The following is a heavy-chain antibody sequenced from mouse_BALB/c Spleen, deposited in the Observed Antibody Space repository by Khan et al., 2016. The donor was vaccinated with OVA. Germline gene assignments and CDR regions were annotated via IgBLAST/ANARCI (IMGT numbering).Heavy chain of an antibody. Sequence: QIQLVQSGAELARPGDSVKMSCKASGYTFTSYTMYWVQQRPGQGLEWIGYINPSSGYTKYNQKFKVKATLTADKSSSTAYMQLSSLTSEDSAVYYCARTHERWGQGTTLTVSS. CDR1: GYTFTSYT. V-gene: IGHV1-4*01. CDR2: INPSSGYT. J-gene: IGHJ2*01. CDR3: ARTHER.